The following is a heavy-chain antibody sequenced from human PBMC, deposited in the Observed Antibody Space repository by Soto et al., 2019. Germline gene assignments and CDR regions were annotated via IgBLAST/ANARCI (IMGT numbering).Heavy chain of an antibody. CDR3: ARRYDSSGYYPSGGYFQH. D-gene: IGHD3-22*01. Sequence: PSETLSLTCAVSGGSISSSNWWSWVRQPPGKGLEWIGEIYHSGSTNYNPSLKSRVTISVDKSKNQFSLKLSSVTAADTAVYYCARRYDSSGYYPSGGYFQHWGQGTLVTVSS. J-gene: IGHJ1*01. CDR1: GGSISSSNW. CDR2: IYHSGST. V-gene: IGHV4-4*02.